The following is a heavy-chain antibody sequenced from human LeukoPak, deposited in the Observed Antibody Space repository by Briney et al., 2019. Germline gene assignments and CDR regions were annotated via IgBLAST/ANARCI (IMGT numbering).Heavy chain of an antibody. D-gene: IGHD2-2*01. CDR2: IKPDASGK. V-gene: IGHV3-7*01. CDR3: VSRLYQLLLSGADADY. Sequence: GGSLRLSCAASGFTFSDYYMSWVRQAPGKGLEWVANIKPDASGKHYADSVKGRFTISRDNAKNSLYLQMNSLRAEDTAVYYCVSRLYQLLLSGADADYWGQGTLVTVSS. J-gene: IGHJ4*02. CDR1: GFTFSDYY.